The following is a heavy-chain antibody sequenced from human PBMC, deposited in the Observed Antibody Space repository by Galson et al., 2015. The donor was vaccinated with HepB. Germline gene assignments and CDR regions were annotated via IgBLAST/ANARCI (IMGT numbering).Heavy chain of an antibody. CDR2: ISAYNGNT. V-gene: IGHV1-18*04. CDR3: ARNPGIAAAGLYYYYGMDV. D-gene: IGHD6-13*01. CDR1: GYTFTSYG. Sequence: SCKASGYTFTSYGISWVRQAPGQGLEWMGWISAYNGNTNYAQKLQGRVTMTTDTSTSTAYMELRSLRSDDTAVYYCARNPGIAAAGLYYYYGMDVWGQGTTVTVSS. J-gene: IGHJ6*02.